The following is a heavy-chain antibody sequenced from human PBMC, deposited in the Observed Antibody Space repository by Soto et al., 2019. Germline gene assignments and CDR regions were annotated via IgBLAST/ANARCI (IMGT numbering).Heavy chain of an antibody. CDR1: GFTFSNYA. D-gene: IGHD3-22*01. CDR2: ISGSGTST. J-gene: IGHJ5*02. CDR3: ARNHTTMIVS. Sequence: EVQLLESGGRLVQPGGSLRLSCAASGFTFSNYAMTWVRQAPGKGLEWVSAISGSGTSTYYADSVKGRFTISRDNSENTLYLQMNSLRAEDTALYYCARNHTTMIVSWGQGTLVTVSS. V-gene: IGHV3-23*01.